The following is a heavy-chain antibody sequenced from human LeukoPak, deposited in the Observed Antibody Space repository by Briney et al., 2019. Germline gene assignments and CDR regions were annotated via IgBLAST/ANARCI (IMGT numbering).Heavy chain of an antibody. Sequence: PSETLSLTCTVSGGSISSGSYYWSWIRQPAGKGLEWIGRIYTSGSTNYNPSLKSRVTISVDTSKNQSSLKLSSVTAADTAVYYCAREGHWFDPWGQGTLVTVSS. CDR1: GGSISSGSYY. V-gene: IGHV4-61*02. CDR2: IYTSGST. J-gene: IGHJ5*02. CDR3: AREGHWFDP.